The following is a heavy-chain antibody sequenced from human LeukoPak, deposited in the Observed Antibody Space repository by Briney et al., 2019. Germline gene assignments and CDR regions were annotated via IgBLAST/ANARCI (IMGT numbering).Heavy chain of an antibody. CDR2: ISGSGGST. CDR3: GKGRGYCAY. J-gene: IGHJ4*02. CDR1: GFTFSSYA. Sequence: GGSLRLSCAASGFTFSSYAMSWLRQAAGKGLDWVSAISGSGGSTYYADSVKGRFTISRDNSKNTLYPQMNSLRAEDTDVYYCGKGRGYCAYWGQGTLVTVSS. V-gene: IGHV3-23*01. D-gene: IGHD5-18*01.